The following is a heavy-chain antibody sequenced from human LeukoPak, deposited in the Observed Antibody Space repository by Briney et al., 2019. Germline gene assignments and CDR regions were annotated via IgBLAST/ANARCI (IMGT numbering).Heavy chain of an antibody. V-gene: IGHV1-2*02. CDR1: GYTFTGYY. Sequence: GASVKVSCKASGYTFTGYYMHWVRQAPGQGLEWMGWINPNSGGTNYAQKLRGRVTMTRDTSISTAYMELSRLRSDDTAVYYCARDWGLDSSGYYLKYYFDYWGQGTLVTVSS. CDR2: INPNSGGT. J-gene: IGHJ4*02. CDR3: ARDWGLDSSGYYLKYYFDY. D-gene: IGHD3-22*01.